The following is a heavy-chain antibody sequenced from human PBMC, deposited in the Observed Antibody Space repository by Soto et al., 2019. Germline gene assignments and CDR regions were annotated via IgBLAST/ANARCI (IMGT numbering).Heavy chain of an antibody. Sequence: QVQLVQSGAEVKKPGSSVKVSCKASGGTFSSYAISWVRQAPGQGLEWMGGIIPIFGTTNYAQKFQGRVRITAAESTSTAYRELSSLRSEDTAVYYCARVVTVVKSFHYWYFDLWGRGTLVTVSS. J-gene: IGHJ2*01. V-gene: IGHV1-69*12. D-gene: IGHD2-15*01. CDR1: GGTFSSYA. CDR3: ARVVTVVKSFHYWYFDL. CDR2: IIPIFGTT.